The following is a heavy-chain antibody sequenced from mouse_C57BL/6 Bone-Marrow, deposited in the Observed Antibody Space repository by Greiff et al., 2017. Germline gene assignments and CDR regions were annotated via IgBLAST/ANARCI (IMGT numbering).Heavy chain of an antibody. J-gene: IGHJ2*01. CDR1: GFTFSSYA. CDR2: ISSGGGYI. V-gene: IGHV5-9-1*02. Sequence: EVKLVESGEGLVKPGGSLKLSCAASGFTFSSYAMSWVRQTPEKRLEWVAYISSGGGYIYYVDTVKGRFTISRGNARNTLYLQMSSLKSEDTAMYYCTRVHGSSWGRDDWRQCSTLTVSS. D-gene: IGHD1-1*01. CDR3: TRVHGSSWGRDD.